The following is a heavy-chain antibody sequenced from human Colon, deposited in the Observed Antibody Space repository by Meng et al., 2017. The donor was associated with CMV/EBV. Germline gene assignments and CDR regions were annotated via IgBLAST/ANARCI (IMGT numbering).Heavy chain of an antibody. J-gene: IGHJ4*02. V-gene: IGHV3-23*01. D-gene: IGHD3-16*02. CDR2: ISGRGATT. CDR1: GFSFNSYA. CDR3: ARDGVIGPFDF. Sequence: EVQLLESGGDVVQPGGSLRLSCVASGFSFNSYAMSWVRQAPGKGLEWVATISGRGATTYYADSLEGRFSISGDNSKNTLFLQMDSVRAEDTAVFYCARDGVIGPFDFWGQGTLVTVSS.